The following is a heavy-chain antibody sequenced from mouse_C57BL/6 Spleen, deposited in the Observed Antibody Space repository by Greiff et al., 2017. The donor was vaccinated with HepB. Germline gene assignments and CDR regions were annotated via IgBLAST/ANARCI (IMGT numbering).Heavy chain of an antibody. J-gene: IGHJ2*01. CDR3: AREGKGNFDY. CDR2: INPNNGGT. V-gene: IGHV1-26*01. CDR1: GYTFTDYY. Sequence: EVQLQQSGPELVKPGASVKISCKASGYTFTDYYMNWVKQSHGKSLEWIGDINPNNGGTSYNQKFKGKATLTVDKSSSTAYMELRSLTSEDSAVYYCAREGKGNFDYWGQGTTLTVSS.